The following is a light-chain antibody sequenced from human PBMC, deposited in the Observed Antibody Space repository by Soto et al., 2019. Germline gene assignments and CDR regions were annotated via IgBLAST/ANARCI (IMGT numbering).Light chain of an antibody. CDR1: QSVSSD. Sequence: IVLTHFPDTLSVSPAERATLCCRASQSVSSDVAWHQQRPGQAPRLLIYGASTRATGVPARFSGGGSGTEFTLTITSLQSEDFAVYWCQQYNNWPLTFGPGTQLEIK. V-gene: IGKV3D-15*01. J-gene: IGKJ5*01. CDR3: QQYNNWPLT. CDR2: GAS.